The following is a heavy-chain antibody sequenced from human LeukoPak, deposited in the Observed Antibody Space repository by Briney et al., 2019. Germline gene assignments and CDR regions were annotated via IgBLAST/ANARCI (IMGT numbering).Heavy chain of an antibody. CDR1: GGTFSSYA. D-gene: IGHD1-26*01. Sequence: SVKVSCKASGGTFSSYAISWVRQAPGQGLEWMGGIIPIFGTANYAQKFQGRVTITADESTSTAYMELSSLRSEDTAVYYCAKDKGWGYSAYDCYGMDVWGQGTTVTVSS. J-gene: IGHJ6*02. CDR2: IIPIFGTA. V-gene: IGHV1-69*13. CDR3: AKDKGWGYSAYDCYGMDV.